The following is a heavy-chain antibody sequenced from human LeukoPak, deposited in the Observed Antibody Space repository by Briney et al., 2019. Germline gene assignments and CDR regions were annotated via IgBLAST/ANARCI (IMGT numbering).Heavy chain of an antibody. CDR3: ARDLQLPRFLEWLDA. Sequence: GGSLRLSCAASGSTFSSYEMNWVRQAPGKGLEWVSYISSSGSTIYYADSVKGRFTISRDNAKNSLYLQMNSLRAEDTAVYYCARDLQLPRFLEWLDAWGQGTLVTVSS. V-gene: IGHV3-48*03. J-gene: IGHJ5*02. CDR2: ISSSGSTI. D-gene: IGHD3-3*01. CDR1: GSTFSSYE.